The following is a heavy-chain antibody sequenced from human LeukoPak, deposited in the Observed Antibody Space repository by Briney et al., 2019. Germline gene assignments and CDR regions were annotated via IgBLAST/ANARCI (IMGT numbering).Heavy chain of an antibody. V-gene: IGHV1-46*01. Sequence: GASVKVSCKASGYTFTSYYMHWVRQAPGQGLEWMGIINPSGGSTSYAQKFQGRVTMTRDMSTSTVYMELSNLRSEDTAVYYCARDLVYYDSSGYYRSSGTAYFDYWGQGTLVTVSS. CDR3: ARDLVYYDSSGYYRSSGTAYFDY. CDR1: GYTFTSYY. J-gene: IGHJ4*02. D-gene: IGHD3-22*01. CDR2: INPSGGST.